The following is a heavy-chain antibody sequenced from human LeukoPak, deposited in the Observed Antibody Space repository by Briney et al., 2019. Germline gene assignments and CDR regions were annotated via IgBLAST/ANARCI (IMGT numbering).Heavy chain of an antibody. V-gene: IGHV3-66*02. Sequence: GGSLRLSCAASGFTVSSNHMSWVRQAPGKGLEWVSVIYSGGSTYYADSVKGRFTISRDNSKNTLYLQMNSLRAEDTAVYYCARDLRYSGAFDIWGQGTMVTVSS. CDR2: IYSGGST. D-gene: IGHD4-17*01. CDR1: GFTVSSNH. CDR3: ARDLRYSGAFDI. J-gene: IGHJ3*02.